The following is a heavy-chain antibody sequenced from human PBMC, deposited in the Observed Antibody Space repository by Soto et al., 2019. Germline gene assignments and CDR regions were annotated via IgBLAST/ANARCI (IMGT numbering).Heavy chain of an antibody. D-gene: IGHD3-10*01. V-gene: IGHV4-4*07. Sequence: SETLSLTCTVSGGSISSYYWSWIRQPAGKGLEWIGRIYTSGSTNYNPSLKSRVTMSVGTSKNQFSLKLSSVTAADTAVYYCARDSETTYYYGSGTPMPDYWGQGTLVTVSS. CDR1: GGSISSYY. CDR3: ARDSETTYYYGSGTPMPDY. J-gene: IGHJ4*02. CDR2: IYTSGST.